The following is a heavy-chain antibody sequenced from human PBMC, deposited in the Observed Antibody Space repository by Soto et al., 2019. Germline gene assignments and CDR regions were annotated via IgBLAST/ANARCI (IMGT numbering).Heavy chain of an antibody. CDR1: GFTVSSNY. CDR3: ARDLWGGSSWYFGY. D-gene: IGHD6-13*01. Sequence: EVQLVESGGGLVQPGGSLRLSCAASGFTVSSNYMSWVRQAPGKGLEWVSVIYSGGSTYYADSVKGRFTISRDNSKNTLYLQMNGLRAEDTAVYYCARDLWGGSSWYFGYWGQGTLVTVSS. CDR2: IYSGGST. V-gene: IGHV3-66*01. J-gene: IGHJ4*02.